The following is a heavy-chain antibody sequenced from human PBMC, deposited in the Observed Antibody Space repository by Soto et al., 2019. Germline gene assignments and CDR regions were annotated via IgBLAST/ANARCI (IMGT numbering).Heavy chain of an antibody. CDR1: GMKFSSYG. CDR3: ARELLYGTGSRNFHYYGMDV. Sequence: QVQLVESGGGVVQSGTSLRLSCAASGMKFSSYGMHWVRQAPGKGLEWVAVIWFDGFKKYYVDSVKGRFTISRDNSNNTLYLQMNSLRAEDTGLYYCARELLYGTGSRNFHYYGMDVWGQGTTVTVSS. J-gene: IGHJ6*02. V-gene: IGHV3-33*01. D-gene: IGHD3-10*01. CDR2: IWFDGFKK.